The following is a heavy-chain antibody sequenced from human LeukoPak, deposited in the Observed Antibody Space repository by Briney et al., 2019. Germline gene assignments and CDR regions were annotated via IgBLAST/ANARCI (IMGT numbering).Heavy chain of an antibody. CDR2: ISSSSSTI. D-gene: IGHD6-6*01. Sequence: PGGSLRLSCAAAGFTLSSYSMNWVRQAPGKGLEWVSYISSSSSTIYYADSVKGRFTISRDNAKNSLYLQMNSLRAEDTAVYYCARLPTLSVEYSSSPRGFDYWGQGTLVTVSS. J-gene: IGHJ4*02. CDR1: GFTLSSYS. CDR3: ARLPTLSVEYSSSPRGFDY. V-gene: IGHV3-48*01.